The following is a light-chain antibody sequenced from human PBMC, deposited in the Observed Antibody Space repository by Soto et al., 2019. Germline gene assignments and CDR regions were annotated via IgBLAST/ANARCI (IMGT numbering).Light chain of an antibody. V-gene: IGKV3-15*01. CDR1: QSVSSN. J-gene: IGKJ3*01. Sequence: EIVMTQSPATLSVSPGERATLSCRASQSVSSNLAWYQQKPGQAPRLLIYGASTRATGIPARFSGSGSGTEFTHTISSLQPEDFAVYYYQQYNNRPPFTFGPGTKVDIK. CDR2: GAS. CDR3: QQYNNRPPFT.